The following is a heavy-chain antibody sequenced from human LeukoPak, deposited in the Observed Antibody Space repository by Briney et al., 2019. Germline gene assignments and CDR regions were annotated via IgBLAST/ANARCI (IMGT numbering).Heavy chain of an antibody. CDR1: GGSFSGYY. Sequence: SETLPLTCAVYGGSFSGYYWSWIRQPPGKGLEWIGYIYYSGSTNYNPSLKSRVTISVDTSKNQFSLKLSSVTAADTAVYYCARSRPYXFDYWGQGTLVTVS. CDR2: IYYSGST. CDR3: ARSRPYXFDY. J-gene: IGHJ4*02. V-gene: IGHV4-59*01.